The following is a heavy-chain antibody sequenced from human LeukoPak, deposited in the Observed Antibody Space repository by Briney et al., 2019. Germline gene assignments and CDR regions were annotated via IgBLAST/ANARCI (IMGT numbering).Heavy chain of an antibody. Sequence: GGSLRLSCAASGFTFSPYNMNWVRQAPGKGLEWVSAISSRSSYIYYADSVKGRFTISRDNAKNSLYLQMNSLRAEDTAVYYCARVMGIVVVPAAIDYWGQGALVTVSS. CDR2: ISSRSSYI. V-gene: IGHV3-21*01. CDR3: ARVMGIVVVPAAIDY. D-gene: IGHD2-2*03. J-gene: IGHJ4*02. CDR1: GFTFSPYN.